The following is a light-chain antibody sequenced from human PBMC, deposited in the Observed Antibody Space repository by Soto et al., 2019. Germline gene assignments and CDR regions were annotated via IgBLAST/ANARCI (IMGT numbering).Light chain of an antibody. J-gene: IGLJ3*02. CDR1: SSDIGGYNS. V-gene: IGLV2-8*01. CDR3: SSSAGTNSFVL. CDR2: EVN. Sequence: QSALTQPPSASGSPGQSVTISCTGTSSDIGGYNSVSWYQQHPGKAPKLMIYEVNKRPLGVPELFSGSKSGNTASLTVSGLQADDEADYYCSSSAGTNSFVLFGGGTKLTVL.